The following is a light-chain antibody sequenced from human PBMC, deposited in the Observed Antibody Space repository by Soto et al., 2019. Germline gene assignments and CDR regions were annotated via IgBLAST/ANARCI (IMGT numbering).Light chain of an antibody. J-gene: IGLJ1*01. CDR1: SSDVGGYNY. CDR2: DVS. V-gene: IGLV2-14*01. CDR3: SSYTSSSTFYV. Sequence: QSALTQPASVSGSPGQSITISCTGTSSDVGGYNYVSWYQQHPGKAPKLMIYDVSNRPSGVSNRFSGSKSGNTACLNISGLQAEDEADYYCSSYTSSSTFYVFGTGTKLTAL.